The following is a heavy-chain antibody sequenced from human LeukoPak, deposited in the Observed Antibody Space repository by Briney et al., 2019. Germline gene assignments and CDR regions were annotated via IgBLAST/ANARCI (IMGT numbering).Heavy chain of an antibody. Sequence: SETLSLTCTVSGDSIGSYYWSWIRQPPGKDLEWIGYVYYTGSTNYNPSLKSRVTMSVDTSKNQFSLKLRSVTAADTAIYYCARGYNFIYYFDYWGQGSLATVSS. D-gene: IGHD5-12*01. CDR2: VYYTGST. CDR1: GDSIGSYY. CDR3: ARGYNFIYYFDY. J-gene: IGHJ4*02. V-gene: IGHV4-59*01.